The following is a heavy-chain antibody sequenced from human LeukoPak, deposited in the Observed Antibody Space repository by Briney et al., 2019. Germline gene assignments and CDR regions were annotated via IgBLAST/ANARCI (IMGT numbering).Heavy chain of an antibody. CDR1: GYSISSGYY. D-gene: IGHD3-22*01. V-gene: IGHV4-38-2*01. CDR2: IYHSGST. J-gene: IGHJ4*02. Sequence: PSETLSLTCAVSGYSISSGYYWGWIRQPPGKGLEWIGGIYHSGSTYYNPSLKSRVTITVEPAKKHFPLKTNSVTAAEAAGSYFARNPHDSSGYSRGIDYWGQGTLVTVSS. CDR3: ARNPHDSSGYSRGIDY.